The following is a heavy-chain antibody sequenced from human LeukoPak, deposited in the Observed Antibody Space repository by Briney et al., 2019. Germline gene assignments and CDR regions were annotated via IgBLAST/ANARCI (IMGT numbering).Heavy chain of an antibody. V-gene: IGHV3-30*04. CDR2: TSYDGNNQ. J-gene: IGHJ4*02. CDR1: GFTFSNSV. Sequence: PGRSLRLSCSTAGFTFSNSVIHWVRQAPGKGLEWVAVTSYDGNNQYYADSVKGRCTISRDDSKNTVYLQMNSLRPDDTAVYYRARSPNYYYFDSWGQGTLVTVSS. D-gene: IGHD5-24*01. CDR3: ARSPNYYYFDS.